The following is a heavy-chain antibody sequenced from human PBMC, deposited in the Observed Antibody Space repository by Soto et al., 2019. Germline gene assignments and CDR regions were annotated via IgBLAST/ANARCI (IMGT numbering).Heavy chain of an antibody. CDR1: GFTFSSYS. V-gene: IGHV3-48*02. CDR3: ARDHLSHCYGTGSKGYYYYGMDV. J-gene: IGHJ6*02. Sequence: EVQLVESGGGLVQPGGSLRLSCAASGFTFSSYSMNWVRQAPGKGLEWVSYISSSSSTIYYADSVKGRFTISRDNAKNSLYLQMNSLRDEETAVYYCARDHLSHCYGTGSKGYYYYGMDVWGQGTTVTVSS. CDR2: ISSSSSTI. D-gene: IGHD3-10*01.